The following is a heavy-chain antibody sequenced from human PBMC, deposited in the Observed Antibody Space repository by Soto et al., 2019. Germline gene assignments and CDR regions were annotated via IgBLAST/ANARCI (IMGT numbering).Heavy chain of an antibody. J-gene: IGHJ4*02. V-gene: IGHV1-69*14. CDR1: GGTFRSYA. Sequence: QVQLVQSGAEVKKPGSSVKVSCKASGGTFRSYAVSWVRQAPGQGLEWMGGIIPILGTTNYAQNFQGRVTISADKSTSTAYRELSSLSSEDTAVYYCARYFETFGGLIAGPRGGYFDYWGQGTLVTVSS. D-gene: IGHD3-16*02. CDR2: IIPILGTT. CDR3: ARYFETFGGLIAGPRGGYFDY.